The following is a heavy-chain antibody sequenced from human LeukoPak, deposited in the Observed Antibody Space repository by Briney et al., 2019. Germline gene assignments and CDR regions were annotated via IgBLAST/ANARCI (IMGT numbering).Heavy chain of an antibody. CDR3: ASLDIAAAGTT. D-gene: IGHD6-13*01. J-gene: IGHJ5*02. CDR2: IYHSGST. Sequence: SETPSLTCAVSGGSISSSNWWSWVRQPPGKGLEWIGEIYHSGSTNYNPSLKSRVTISVDKSKNQFSLKLSSVTAADTAVYYCASLDIAAAGTTWGQGTLVTVSS. CDR1: GGSISSSNW. V-gene: IGHV4-4*02.